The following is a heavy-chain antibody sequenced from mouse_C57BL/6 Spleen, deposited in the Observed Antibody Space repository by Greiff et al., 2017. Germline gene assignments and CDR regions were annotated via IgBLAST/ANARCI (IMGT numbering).Heavy chain of an antibody. CDR2: INPNNGGT. CDR1: GYTFTDYY. J-gene: IGHJ2*01. CDR3: ARPTGYDYDDDD. V-gene: IGHV1-26*01. D-gene: IGHD2-4*01. Sequence: EVQLQQSGPELVKPGASVKISCKASGYTFTDYYMNWVKQSHGKSLEWIGDINPNNGGTSYNQKFKGKATLTVDKSSSTAYMELRSLTSEDSAVYYCARPTGYDYDDDDWGQGTTLTVSS.